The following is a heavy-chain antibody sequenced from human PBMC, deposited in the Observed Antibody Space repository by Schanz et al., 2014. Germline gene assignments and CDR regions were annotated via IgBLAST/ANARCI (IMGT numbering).Heavy chain of an antibody. V-gene: IGHV4-34*01. J-gene: IGHJ4*02. CDR1: GGSFSGYY. CDR2: IYDGGST. CDR3: ARARSRPDY. D-gene: IGHD6-13*01. Sequence: QVQLQQWGAGLLKPSETLSLTCAVDGGSFSGYYWSWIRQSPDKGLEWIGYIYDGGSTYYNPSLKSRVTISVDTSKNQFSLRLSSVTAADTAVYYCARARSRPDYWGQGTLVTVSS.